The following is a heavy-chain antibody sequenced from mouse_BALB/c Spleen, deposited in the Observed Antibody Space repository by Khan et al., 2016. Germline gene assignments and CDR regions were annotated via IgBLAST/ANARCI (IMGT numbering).Heavy chain of an antibody. CDR1: GYTFSRYW. J-gene: IGHJ3*01. CDR2: ILPVTDST. Sequence: QVQLKQSGAELMKPGASVKISCKASGYTFSRYWIEWIKERPGHGLEWIGEILPVTDSTNYNDKFKGKAAFTAESSSSTAYIQLNSLTSEDSAVYYCARGASWGQGTLVTVSA. V-gene: IGHV1-9*01. CDR3: ARGAS.